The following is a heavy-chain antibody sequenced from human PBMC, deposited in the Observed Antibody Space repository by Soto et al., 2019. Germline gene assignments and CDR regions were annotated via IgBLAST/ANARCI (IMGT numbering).Heavy chain of an antibody. J-gene: IGHJ6*02. D-gene: IGHD3-16*01. Sequence: SETLSLTCAVSDGSFSSYYWSWIRQPPGKGLEWIGHINNSGSTNYNPSLKSRVTILVDTSKNQFSLKLSSVTAADTAVYYCWGDDRSMITYNYYYYGMDVWGQGTTVTVSS. V-gene: IGHV4-34*01. CDR3: WGDDRSMITYNYYYYGMDV. CDR1: DGSFSSYY. CDR2: INNSGST.